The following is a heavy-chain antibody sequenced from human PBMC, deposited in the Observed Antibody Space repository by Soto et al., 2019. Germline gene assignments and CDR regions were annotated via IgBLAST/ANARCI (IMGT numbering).Heavy chain of an antibody. CDR3: ARDPGWIAAASPLPRRFDY. J-gene: IGHJ4*02. CDR2: ISAYNGNT. Sequence: QVQLVQSGAEVKKPGASVKVSCKASGYTFTSYGISWVRQAPGQGLEWMGWISAYNGNTNYAQKLQGRVTMTTDTSTSTASMELRSLRSDDTAVYYCARDPGWIAAASPLPRRFDYWGQGTLVTVSS. D-gene: IGHD6-13*01. CDR1: GYTFTSYG. V-gene: IGHV1-18*01.